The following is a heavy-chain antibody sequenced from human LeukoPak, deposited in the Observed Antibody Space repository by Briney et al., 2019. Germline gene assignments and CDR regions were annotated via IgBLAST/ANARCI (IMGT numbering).Heavy chain of an antibody. CDR1: GFNVSTYG. CDR3: AKNLAPFGSGAFVDY. Sequence: GGSLRLSCITSGFNVSTYGMHWVRQAPGKGLEWVAHIWYDGNKKNYAESVKGRLIISRDNSKSTVYLQMNSLRVEDTAVYYCAKNLAPFGSGAFVDYWGQGTLVTVSS. CDR2: IWYDGNKK. J-gene: IGHJ4*02. V-gene: IGHV3-33*06. D-gene: IGHD3-10*01.